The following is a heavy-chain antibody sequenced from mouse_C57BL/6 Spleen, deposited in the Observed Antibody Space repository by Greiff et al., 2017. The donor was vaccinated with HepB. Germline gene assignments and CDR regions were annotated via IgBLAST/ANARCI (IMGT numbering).Heavy chain of an antibody. D-gene: IGHD1-1*01. V-gene: IGHV1-61*01. Sequence: QVQLQQPGAELVRPGSSVKLSCKASGYTFTSYWMDWVKQRPGQGLEWIGNIYPSDSETHYNQKFKDKATLTVDKSSSTAYMQLSSLTSEDSAVYYCARWQDGSSYDYWGQGTTLTVSS. J-gene: IGHJ2*01. CDR1: GYTFTSYW. CDR2: IYPSDSET. CDR3: ARWQDGSSYDY.